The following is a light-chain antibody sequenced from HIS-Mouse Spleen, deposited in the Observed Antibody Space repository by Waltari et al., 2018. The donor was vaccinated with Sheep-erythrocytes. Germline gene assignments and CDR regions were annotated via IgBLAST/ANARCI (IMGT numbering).Light chain of an antibody. V-gene: IGLV2-23*01. J-gene: IGLJ3*02. CDR1: SIEVGSYNF. CDR2: EGS. CDR3: CSYAGSSTPWV. Sequence: QSALTQPASVSGSPGQSITISCTGPSIEVGSYNFASWYQQHPGKAPKLIIYEGSKRPSGVSNRFSGSKSGNTASLTISGLQAEDEADYYCCSYAGSSTPWVFGGGTKLTVL.